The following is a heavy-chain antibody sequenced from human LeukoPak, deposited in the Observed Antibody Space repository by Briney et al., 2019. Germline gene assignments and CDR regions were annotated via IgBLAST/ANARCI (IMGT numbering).Heavy chain of an antibody. J-gene: IGHJ6*02. CDR1: GGTFGSYA. Sequence: SVKVSCKASGGTFGSYAISWVRQAPGQGLEWMGRIIPIFGIANYAQKFQGRVTITADKSTSTAYMELSSLRSEDTAVYYCARGGKLFENYYYYYGMDVWGQGTTVTVSS. CDR2: IIPIFGIA. CDR3: ARGGKLFENYYYYYGMDV. D-gene: IGHD3-10*01. V-gene: IGHV1-69*04.